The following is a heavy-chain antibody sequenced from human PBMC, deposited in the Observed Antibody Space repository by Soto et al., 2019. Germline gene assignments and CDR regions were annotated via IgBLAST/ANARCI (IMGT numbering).Heavy chain of an antibody. CDR2: IKQDGGDQ. J-gene: IGHJ4*02. V-gene: IGHV3-7*03. CDR3: ARDEGVGY. Sequence: LRLSCVASGFTFNYHWMSWVRQAPGKGLEWVANIKQDGGDQYYLDSVKGRFTISRDNAKNLLYLQMSSLRAEDTAVYYCARDEGVGYWGQGTLVTVSS. CDR1: GFTFNYHW.